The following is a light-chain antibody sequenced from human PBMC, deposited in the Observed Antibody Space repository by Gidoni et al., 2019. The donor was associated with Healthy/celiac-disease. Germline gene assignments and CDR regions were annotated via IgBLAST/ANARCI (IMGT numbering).Light chain of an antibody. CDR2: AAS. CDR3: QKYNSAPRT. Sequence: DIQMTPSASSLSASVGARVTITCRASQGISNYLAWYQQKPGKVPKLLIYAASTLQSGVPSRFSGSGSGTDFTLTISSLQPEDVATYYCQKYNSAPRTFGQGTKVEIK. V-gene: IGKV1-27*01. CDR1: QGISNY. J-gene: IGKJ1*01.